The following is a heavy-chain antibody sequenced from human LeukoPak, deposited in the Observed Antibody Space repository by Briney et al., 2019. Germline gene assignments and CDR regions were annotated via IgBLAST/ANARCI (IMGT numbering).Heavy chain of an antibody. J-gene: IGHJ4*02. CDR3: ARERRDGYKVYFDY. D-gene: IGHD5-24*01. CDR1: GGSISSGSSY. Sequence: PSETLSLTCTVSGGSISSGSSYWSWIRQPAGKGLEWIGRIYTSGSTNYNPSLKSRVTISVDTSKNQFSLKLSSVTAADTAVYYCARERRDGYKVYFDYWGQGTLVTVSS. V-gene: IGHV4-61*02. CDR2: IYTSGST.